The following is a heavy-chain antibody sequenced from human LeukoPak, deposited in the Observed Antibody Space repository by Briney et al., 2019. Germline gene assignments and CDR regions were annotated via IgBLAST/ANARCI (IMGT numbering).Heavy chain of an antibody. J-gene: IGHJ5*02. CDR2: IPFDGSDE. Sequence: GGSLRISCEVSGFRLTTYGTHWVRQAPGKGLEWVAYIPFDGSDEYYVDSVKGRFTISRDNAKNSLYLQMNSLRAEDTAVYYCARDNGYDFWSGYYTVNWFDPWGQGTLVTVSS. D-gene: IGHD3-3*01. V-gene: IGHV3-30*02. CDR1: GFRLTTYG. CDR3: ARDNGYDFWSGYYTVNWFDP.